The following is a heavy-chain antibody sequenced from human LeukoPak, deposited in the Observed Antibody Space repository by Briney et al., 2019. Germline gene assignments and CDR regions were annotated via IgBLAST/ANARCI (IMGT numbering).Heavy chain of an antibody. CDR2: IRYDGSNK. J-gene: IGHJ4*02. D-gene: IGHD3-22*01. CDR3: AKDVQESSYYYDSSGYQPGY. CDR1: GFTFSSYG. V-gene: IGHV3-30*02. Sequence: PGGSLRLSCAASGFTFSSYGVHWVRQAPGKGLEWVAFIRYDGSNKYYADSVKGRFTISRDNSKNTLYLQMNSLRAEDTAVYYCAKDVQESSYYYDSSGYQPGYWGQGTLVTVSS.